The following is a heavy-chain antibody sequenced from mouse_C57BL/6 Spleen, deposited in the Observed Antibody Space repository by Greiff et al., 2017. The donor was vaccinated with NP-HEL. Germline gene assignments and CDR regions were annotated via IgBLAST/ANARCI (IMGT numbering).Heavy chain of an antibody. J-gene: IGHJ4*01. V-gene: IGHV1-20*01. Sequence: VQLKESGPELVKPGDSVKISCKASGYSFTGYFMNWVMQSHGKSLEWIGRINPYNGDTFYNQKFKGKATLTVDKSSSTAHMELRSLTSEDSAVYYCARSRDYGSIMDYWGQGTSVTVSS. CDR1: GYSFTGYF. D-gene: IGHD1-1*01. CDR2: INPYNGDT. CDR3: ARSRDYGSIMDY.